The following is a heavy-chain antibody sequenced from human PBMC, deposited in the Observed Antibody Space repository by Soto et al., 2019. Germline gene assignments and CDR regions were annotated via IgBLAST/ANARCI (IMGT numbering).Heavy chain of an antibody. D-gene: IGHD5-12*01. J-gene: IGHJ4*02. CDR1: GGSFSGYY. V-gene: IGHV4-34*01. Sequence: QVQLQQWGAGLLKPSETLSLTCAVYGGSFSGYYWGWIRQPPGKGLEWIGEINHSGSTNYNPSLKSRVTISVDTSKNQFSLKLSSVTAADTAVYYCSRGRDGYNSSFDYWGQGTLVTVSS. CDR3: SRGRDGYNSSFDY. CDR2: INHSGST.